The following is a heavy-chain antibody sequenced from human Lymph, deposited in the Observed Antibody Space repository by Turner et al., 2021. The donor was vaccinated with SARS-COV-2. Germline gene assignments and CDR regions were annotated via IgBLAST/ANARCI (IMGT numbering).Heavy chain of an antibody. CDR3: ARDFREGAFDI. D-gene: IGHD3-10*01. CDR1: GITVSSNY. J-gene: IGHJ3*02. CDR2: VYAGGST. V-gene: IGHV3-66*01. Sequence: VKLVESGGGLVQPGGSLRLSCAASGITVSSNYMSWVRQAPGKGLEWVSVVYAGGSTFYADSVKGRFTISRDKSKNTLYLQMNRLRAEDTAVYYCARDFREGAFDIWGQGTMVTISS.